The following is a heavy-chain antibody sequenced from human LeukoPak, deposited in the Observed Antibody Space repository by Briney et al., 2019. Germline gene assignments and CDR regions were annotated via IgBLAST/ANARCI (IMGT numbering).Heavy chain of an antibody. CDR3: ARGRTSSSWYGGPDY. CDR2: INWNGGST. V-gene: IGHV3-20*01. CDR1: GFTFDDYG. Sequence: PGGSLRLSCAASGFTFDDYGVSWVRHAPGKGLEWVSGINWNGGSTGYADSVKGRFTISRDNAKNSLYLQMNSLRAEDTALYHCARGRTSSSWYGGPDYWGQGTLVTVS. J-gene: IGHJ4*02. D-gene: IGHD6-13*01.